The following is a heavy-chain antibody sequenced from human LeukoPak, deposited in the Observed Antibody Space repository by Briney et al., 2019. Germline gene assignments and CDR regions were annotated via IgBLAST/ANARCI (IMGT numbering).Heavy chain of an antibody. CDR3: ARSTPRDAFDI. V-gene: IGHV4-38-2*01. CDR2: IYHSRST. J-gene: IGHJ3*02. Sequence: SETLSLTCAVSGYSISSGYYWGWIRQPPGKGLEWIGSIYHSRSTYYNPSLKSRVTISVDTSKNQFSLKLSSVTAADTAVYYCARSTPRDAFDIWGQGTMVTVSS. D-gene: IGHD2-2*01. CDR1: GYSISSGYY.